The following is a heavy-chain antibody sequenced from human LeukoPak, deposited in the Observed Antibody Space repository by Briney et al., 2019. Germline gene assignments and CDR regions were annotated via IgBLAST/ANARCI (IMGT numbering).Heavy chain of an antibody. CDR3: VRRSVGSFSDSSGHTYGHPSNFDY. CDR1: GGSISNYY. CDR2: INHSGNT. J-gene: IGHJ4*02. V-gene: IGHV4-34*01. Sequence: SETLSLTCTVSGGSISNYYWSWIRQSPSKGLKWIGEINHSGNTNYNPSLKSRVALSVDTSKNQFSLKLSSVTATDTAVYYCVRRSVGSFSDSSGHTYGHPSNFDYWGQGTLVTVSS. D-gene: IGHD3-22*01.